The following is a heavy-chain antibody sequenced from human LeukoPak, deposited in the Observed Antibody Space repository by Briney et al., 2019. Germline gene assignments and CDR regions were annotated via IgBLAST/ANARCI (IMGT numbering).Heavy chain of an antibody. D-gene: IGHD3-3*01. J-gene: IGHJ4*02. CDR1: GFTFTSYA. CDR3: AKAELGVDTFFDY. V-gene: IGHV3-23*01. CDR2: ISGSGGST. Sequence: GGSLRLSCAASGFTFTSYAMSWVRQAPGKGLEWVSAISGSGGSTYYSDSVQGRFTISRDNSKRTLFLQMNSLRAEDTAFYYCAKAELGVDTFFDYWGQGTLVTVSS.